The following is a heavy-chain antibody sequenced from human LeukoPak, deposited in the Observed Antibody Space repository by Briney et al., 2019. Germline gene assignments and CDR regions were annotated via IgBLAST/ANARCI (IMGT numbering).Heavy chain of an antibody. CDR1: GYTFTGYF. Sequence: GASVKVSCKASGYTFTGYFMHWVRQAPGQGLEWMGWINPNSGGTKYTQTFHGRVTMTSDTSITTVYMELSRLTSDDTALYYCTRGESRHYYETSGYSDYWGQGTLVTVSS. J-gene: IGHJ4*02. V-gene: IGHV1-2*02. CDR3: TRGESRHYYETSGYSDY. CDR2: INPNSGGT. D-gene: IGHD3-22*01.